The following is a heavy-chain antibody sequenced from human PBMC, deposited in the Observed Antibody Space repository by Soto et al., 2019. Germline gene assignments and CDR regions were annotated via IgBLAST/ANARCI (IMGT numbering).Heavy chain of an antibody. CDR3: VRVKLGSYDWFDP. V-gene: IGHV3-74*01. D-gene: IGHD3-16*01. CDR1: GFTFSNYW. Sequence: EVQLVESGGGLVQPGGALRLSCAASGFTFSNYWMHWVRQAPGKGLMWVSRINPDGSHTTYADSVKGRFAISRDNAKNTVFLQMNSLRAEDTAVYYCVRVKLGSYDWFDPWGQGTLVTVSS. CDR2: INPDGSHT. J-gene: IGHJ5*02.